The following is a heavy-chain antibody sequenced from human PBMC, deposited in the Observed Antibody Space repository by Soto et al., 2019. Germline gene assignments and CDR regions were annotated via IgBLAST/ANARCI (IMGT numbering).Heavy chain of an antibody. CDR3: ARGSLYDY. V-gene: IGHV3-13*01. Sequence: SCAASGFTFSSYDMHWVRQATGKGLEWVSAIGTAGDTYYPGSVKGRFTISRENAKNSLYLQMNSLRAGDTAVYYCARGSLYDYWGQGTLVTAPQ. CDR2: IGTAGDT. CDR1: GFTFSSYD. J-gene: IGHJ4*02. D-gene: IGHD2-15*01.